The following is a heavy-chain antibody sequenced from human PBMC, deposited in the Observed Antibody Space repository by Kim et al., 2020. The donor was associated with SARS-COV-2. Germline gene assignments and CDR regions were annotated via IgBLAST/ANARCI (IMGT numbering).Heavy chain of an antibody. D-gene: IGHD3-22*01. CDR3: APLAFYDNSERSGYFHR. V-gene: IGHV3-33*08. J-gene: IGHJ1*01. CDR1: GFNFNYYG. Sequence: GGSLRLSCAASGFNFNYYGMNWVRQAPGKGLEWVAVIWYDGSKAYYADSVKGRFTISRDNSKNTLYLQMNSLRTEDTAVYYCAPLAFYDNSERSGYFHRWGQGTLVTVSS. CDR2: IWYDGSKA.